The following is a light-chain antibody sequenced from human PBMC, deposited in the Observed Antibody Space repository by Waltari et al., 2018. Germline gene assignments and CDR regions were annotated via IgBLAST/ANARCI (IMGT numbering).Light chain of an antibody. CDR3: QQYLDYST. Sequence: QMTQSPSTLSASVGHRVPITCRASQSVLTCLAWHQQKPGKAPKLLISEASTLASGDPSRFSGSGSGTEFTLTISSLQPDDFATYYCQQYLDYSTFGQGTKVEI. J-gene: IGKJ2*01. CDR2: EAS. CDR1: QSVLTC. V-gene: IGKV1-5*03.